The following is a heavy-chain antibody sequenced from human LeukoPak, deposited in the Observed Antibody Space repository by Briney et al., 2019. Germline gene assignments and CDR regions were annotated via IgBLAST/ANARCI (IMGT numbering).Heavy chain of an antibody. CDR2: INHSGST. CDR3: ARGPDFGQQLVWGRGYFQH. Sequence: PSETLSLTCAVYGGSFSGYYWSWIRQPPGKGLEWIGEINHSGSTNYNPSLKSRVTISVDTSKNQFSLKLSSVTAADTAVYYCARGPDFGQQLVWGRGYFQHWGQGTLVTVSS. D-gene: IGHD6-13*01. J-gene: IGHJ1*01. V-gene: IGHV4-34*01. CDR1: GGSFSGYY.